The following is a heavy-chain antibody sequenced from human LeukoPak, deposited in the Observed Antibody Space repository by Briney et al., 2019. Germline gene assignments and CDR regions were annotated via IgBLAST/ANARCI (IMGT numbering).Heavy chain of an antibody. V-gene: IGHV3-23*01. CDR2: ISGSGGST. CDR3: AKDGRGSSSWYGMDV. CDR1: GFTVSSNY. J-gene: IGHJ6*02. Sequence: GGSLILSCAASGFTVSSNYMSWVRQAPGKGLEWVSAISGSGGSTYYADSVKGRFTISRDNSKNTLYLQMNSLRAEDTAVYYCAKDGRGSSSWYGMDVWGQGTTVTVSS. D-gene: IGHD6-13*01.